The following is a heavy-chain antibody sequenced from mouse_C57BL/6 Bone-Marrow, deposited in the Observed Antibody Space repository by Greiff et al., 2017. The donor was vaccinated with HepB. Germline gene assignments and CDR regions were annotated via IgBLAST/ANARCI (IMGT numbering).Heavy chain of an antibody. CDR2: INPSSGYT. CDR1: GYTFTSYW. D-gene: IGHD1-1*01. V-gene: IGHV1-7*01. CDR3: ASDYGSSGAFAY. Sequence: QVHVKQSGAELAKPGASVKLSCKASGYTFTSYWMHWVKQRPGQGLEWIGYINPSSGYTKYNQKFKDKATLTADKSSSTAYMQLSSLTYEDSAVYYCASDYGSSGAFAYWGQGTLVTVSA. J-gene: IGHJ3*01.